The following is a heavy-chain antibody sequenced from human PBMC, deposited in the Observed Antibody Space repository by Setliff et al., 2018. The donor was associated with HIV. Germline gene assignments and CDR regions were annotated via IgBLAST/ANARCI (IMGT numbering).Heavy chain of an antibody. V-gene: IGHV4-31*03. D-gene: IGHD3-10*01. Sequence: SETLSLTCTVSGGSIRGDDYYWTWIRQHPGKGLEWIGYVFHTGTTYYNPSLKSRLTLSVYTSKNQFSLKLSSVTAADTAVYYCARLSLSLVRGIINSGDRFFDYWGQGSLVTVSS. CDR1: GGSIRGDDYY. J-gene: IGHJ4*02. CDR3: ARLSLSLVRGIINSGDRFFDY. CDR2: VFHTGTT.